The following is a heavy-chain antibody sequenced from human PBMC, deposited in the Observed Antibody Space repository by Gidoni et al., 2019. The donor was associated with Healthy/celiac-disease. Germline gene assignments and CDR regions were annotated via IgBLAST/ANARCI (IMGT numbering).Heavy chain of an antibody. CDR1: VGSFRRYY. CDR2: INHSGCT. CDR3: ARGRGGYSSGWTGLYYFDY. D-gene: IGHD6-19*01. J-gene: IGHJ4*02. Sequence: HLQQWVAALFKPSAPLSLPFAVYVGSFRRYYWRWIRQPPGKGLEWIGEINHSGCTTYNPSLKSRVSISVDTSKNQFSLKLSSVNAADTAVYYCARGRGGYSSGWTGLYYFDYWGQGTLVTVSS. V-gene: IGHV4-34*01.